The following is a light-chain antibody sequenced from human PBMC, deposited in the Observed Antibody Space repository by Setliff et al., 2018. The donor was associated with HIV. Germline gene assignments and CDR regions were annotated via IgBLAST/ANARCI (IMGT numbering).Light chain of an antibody. Sequence: QSALTQPAAVPGSPGQSITISCTGTSSDVGHYNYVSWYQQHPGKAPKFMIYDVSNRPSGISNRFSGSKSGNTASLTISGLQAEDEADYYCSSYTTSSTYVFGTGTKVTVL. CDR3: SSYTTSSTYV. CDR2: DVS. V-gene: IGLV2-14*03. CDR1: SSDVGHYNY. J-gene: IGLJ1*01.